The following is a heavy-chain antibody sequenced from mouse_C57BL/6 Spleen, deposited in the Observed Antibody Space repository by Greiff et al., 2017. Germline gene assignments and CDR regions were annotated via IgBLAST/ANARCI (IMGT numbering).Heavy chain of an antibody. J-gene: IGHJ3*01. CDR2: IDPNSGGT. CDR3: ARAERGIDYGNCEVFFAY. D-gene: IGHD2-1*01. CDR1: GYTFTSYW. Sequence: QVQLQQPGAELVKPGASVKLSCKASGYTFTSYWMHWVKQRPGRGLEWIGRIDPNSGGTKYNEKFKSKATLTVDTPSSTAYMQLSSLTSEDSADYYCARAERGIDYGNCEVFFAYWGQGTLVTVAA. V-gene: IGHV1-72*01.